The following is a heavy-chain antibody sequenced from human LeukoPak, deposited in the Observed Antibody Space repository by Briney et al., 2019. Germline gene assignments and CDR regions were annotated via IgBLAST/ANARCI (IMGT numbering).Heavy chain of an antibody. CDR3: AKEGAFPIITYDS. CDR2: ITQDGTEK. Sequence: PGGSLRLSCAASGFTFSGFWMNWVRQAPGKGLEWVANITQDGTEKYFVDSVKGRFTISRDNAKRSVYLQMNSLRAEDTAVYYCAKEGAFPIITYDSWGQGTLVTVSS. CDR1: GFTFSGFW. V-gene: IGHV3-7*01. J-gene: IGHJ5*01. D-gene: IGHD3-10*01.